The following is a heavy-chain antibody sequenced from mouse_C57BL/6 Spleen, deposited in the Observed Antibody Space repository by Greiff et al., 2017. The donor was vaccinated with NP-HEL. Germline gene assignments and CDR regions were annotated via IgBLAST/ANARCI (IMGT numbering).Heavy chain of an antibody. D-gene: IGHD4-1*01. Sequence: VQLKESGPELVKPGASVKISCKASGYSFTDYNMNWVKQSNGKSLEWIGVINPNYGTTSYNQKFKGKATLTVDQSSSTAYMQLNSLTSEDSAFYYCASEDLTGSTWFAYWGQGTLVTVSA. CDR3: ASEDLTGSTWFAY. CDR2: INPNYGTT. CDR1: GYSFTDYN. J-gene: IGHJ3*01. V-gene: IGHV1-39*01.